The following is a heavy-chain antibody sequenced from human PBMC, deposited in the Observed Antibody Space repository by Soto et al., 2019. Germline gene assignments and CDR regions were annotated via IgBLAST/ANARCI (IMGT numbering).Heavy chain of an antibody. D-gene: IGHD4-17*01. CDR2: IKHSGST. Sequence: QVQLPQWGAGLLKPSETLSLTCAVYGGSFSGYYWSWIRQPPGKGLEGIGEIKHSGSTNYNPSLKSRVNIAVNTSKNQFSLKLSSVTAADTALYYCARGGQLKTPLTTWNYWGQGTLVTVSS. V-gene: IGHV4-34*01. J-gene: IGHJ4*02. CDR1: GGSFSGYY. CDR3: ARGGQLKTPLTTWNY.